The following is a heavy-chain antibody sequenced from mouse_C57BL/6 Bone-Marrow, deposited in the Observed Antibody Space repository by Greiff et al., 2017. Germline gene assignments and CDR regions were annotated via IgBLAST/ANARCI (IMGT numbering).Heavy chain of an antibody. Sequence: QVQLQQPGAELVRPGTSVKLSCKASGYTFTSYWMHWVKQRPGQGLEWIGVIDPSDSYTNYNQKFKGKATLTVDTSSSTAYMQLSSLTSEDSAVYYCARQGKDAMDYWGQGTSVTVSS. CDR3: ARQGKDAMDY. D-gene: IGHD2-1*01. CDR1: GYTFTSYW. J-gene: IGHJ4*01. CDR2: IDPSDSYT. V-gene: IGHV1-59*01.